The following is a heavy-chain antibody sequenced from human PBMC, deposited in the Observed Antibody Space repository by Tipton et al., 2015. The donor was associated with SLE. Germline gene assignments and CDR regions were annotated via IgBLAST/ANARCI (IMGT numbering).Heavy chain of an antibody. D-gene: IGHD3-10*01. J-gene: IGHJ4*02. CDR3: TTDRFMMGSRGDIFDY. V-gene: IGHV3-21*01. CDR1: GFTFSSYS. CDR2: ISSSSSYI. Sequence: SLRLSCAASGFTFSSYSMNWVRQAPGKGLEWVSSISSSSSYIYYADSVKGRFTISRDNAKNSLYLQMNSLRAEDTAVYYCTTDRFMMGSRGDIFDYWGQGTLVTVSS.